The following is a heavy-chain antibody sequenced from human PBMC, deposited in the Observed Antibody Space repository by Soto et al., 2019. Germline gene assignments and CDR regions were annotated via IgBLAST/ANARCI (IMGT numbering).Heavy chain of an antibody. CDR2: ISYDGSNK. V-gene: IGHV3-30*03. D-gene: IGHD1-7*01. CDR3: ARRQNFALDY. J-gene: IGHJ4*02. Sequence: GGSLRLSCAASGFTFSSYGMHWVRQAPGKGLEWVAIISYDGSNKYYADSVKGRFTISRDFSKNTLYLQMNSLKTEDTAVYYCARRQNFALDYWGQGTLVTVSS. CDR1: GFTFSSYG.